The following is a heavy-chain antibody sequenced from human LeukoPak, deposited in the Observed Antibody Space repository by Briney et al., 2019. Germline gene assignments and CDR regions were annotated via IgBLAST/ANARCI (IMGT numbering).Heavy chain of an antibody. CDR2: INWNGGRT. CDR1: GFSLEDHG. J-gene: IGHJ3*02. CDR3: AKTPKDSSGYYYAFDI. D-gene: IGHD3-22*01. Sequence: GGSLRLSCEASGFSLEDHGMNWVRQAPGKGLEWVSGINWNGGRTGYADSVKGRFTISRDNSKNTLYLQMNSLRAEDTAVYYCAKTPKDSSGYYYAFDIWGQGTMVTVSS. V-gene: IGHV3-20*04.